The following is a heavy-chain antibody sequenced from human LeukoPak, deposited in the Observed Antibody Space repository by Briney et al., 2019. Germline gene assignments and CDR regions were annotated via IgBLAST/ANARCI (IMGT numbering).Heavy chain of an antibody. J-gene: IGHJ4*02. Sequence: SETLSLTCTVSGGSISSGGYYWSWIRQHPGKGLEWIGYIFYSGTTYYNPSLKSRVTISADTSKNQFSLRLTSVTAADTAVYYCARGGLGDYDYWGQGTLVTVSS. V-gene: IGHV4-31*03. CDR3: ARGGLGDYDY. D-gene: IGHD4-17*01. CDR1: GGSISSGGYY. CDR2: IFYSGTT.